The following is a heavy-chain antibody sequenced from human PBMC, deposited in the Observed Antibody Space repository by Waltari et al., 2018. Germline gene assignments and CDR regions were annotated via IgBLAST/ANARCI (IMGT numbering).Heavy chain of an antibody. J-gene: IGHJ4*02. CDR1: GFSLSTSGVG. CDR2: IYWNDDK. CDR3: AQDTYYDFWSGYPHLIHFDY. Sequence: QITLKESGPTLVKPTQTLTLTCTFSGFSLSTSGVGVGWIRQPPGKALEWLALIYWNDDKRYSPSLKSRLTITKDTSKNQVVLTMTNMDPVDTATYYCAQDTYYDFWSGYPHLIHFDYWGQGTLVTVSS. V-gene: IGHV2-5*01. D-gene: IGHD3-3*01.